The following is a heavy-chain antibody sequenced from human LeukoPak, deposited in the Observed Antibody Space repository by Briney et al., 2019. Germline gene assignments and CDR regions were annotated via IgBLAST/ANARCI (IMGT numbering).Heavy chain of an antibody. J-gene: IGHJ6*02. D-gene: IGHD3-10*01. CDR1: GFTFSTYT. CDR2: ISSHSDYI. CDR3: VRDTRSSYSYYGMDV. Sequence: PGGSLRLSSAASGFTFSTYTMSWVRQAPGKGLEWVSSISSHSDYIYYAESVKGRFTISRDNAKNSLFLQMNSLRAEDTAIYYCVRDTRSSYSYYGMDVWGQGTTVTVSS. V-gene: IGHV3-21*01.